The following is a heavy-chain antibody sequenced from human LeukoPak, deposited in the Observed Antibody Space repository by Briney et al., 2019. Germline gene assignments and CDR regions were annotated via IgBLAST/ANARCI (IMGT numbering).Heavy chain of an antibody. Sequence: VASVKVSCKASGYTLTSYGISWVRQAPGQGLEWMGWITAYNGNTNYAQKLQGRVTMTTDTSTSTAYMELRSLRSDDTAVYYCASGLTGYYNTFDYWGQGTLVTVSS. CDR1: GYTLTSYG. CDR3: ASGLTGYYNTFDY. CDR2: ITAYNGNT. V-gene: IGHV1-18*04. J-gene: IGHJ4*02. D-gene: IGHD3-9*01.